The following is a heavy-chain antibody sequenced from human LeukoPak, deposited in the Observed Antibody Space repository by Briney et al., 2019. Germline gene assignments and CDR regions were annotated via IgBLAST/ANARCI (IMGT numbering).Heavy chain of an antibody. J-gene: IGHJ4*02. V-gene: IGHV1-2*02. Sequence: ASVKVSCKASGYTFTGYYIHWVRQAPGQGLEWMGWINSNSGGTNYAQKFQGRVSMTRDTSISTAYMELRRLRSDDTAVYYCAREGDGSSPSVIYFDYWGQGTLVTVSS. CDR2: INSNSGGT. CDR3: AREGDGSSPSVIYFDY. D-gene: IGHD1-26*01. CDR1: GYTFTGYY.